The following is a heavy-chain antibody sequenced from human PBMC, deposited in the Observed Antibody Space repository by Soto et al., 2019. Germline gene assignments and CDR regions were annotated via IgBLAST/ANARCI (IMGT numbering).Heavy chain of an antibody. Sequence: QAQLVQSGAEVRKPGASVKVSCKASGYTFYSHSISWVRQAPGQGLEWMGRINADYGNTQYAQKFRGRVTMTTDTSTTTVYMELTNLRSYHTAVYYCARCIQGDYYYGMDVWGQGTTVTVSS. CDR3: ARCIQGDYYYGMDV. CDR2: INADYGNT. CDR1: GYTFYSHS. J-gene: IGHJ6*02. V-gene: IGHV1-18*01. D-gene: IGHD5-18*01.